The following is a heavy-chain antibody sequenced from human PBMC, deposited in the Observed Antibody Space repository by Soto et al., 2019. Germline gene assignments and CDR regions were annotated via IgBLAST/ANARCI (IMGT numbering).Heavy chain of an antibody. J-gene: IGHJ4*02. CDR3: AHSWGVVPPYYFDY. D-gene: IGHD2-15*01. CDR2: IYWDDDK. CDR1: GFSLRTSGVG. V-gene: IGHV2-5*02. Sequence: SGPTLVKPTQTLTLTCTFSGFSLRTSGVGVGWIRQPPGKALEWLALIYWDDDKCYSPSLKSRLTITKDTSKNQVVLTMTNMAPVDTATYYCAHSWGVVPPYYFDYWGQGTLVTVSS.